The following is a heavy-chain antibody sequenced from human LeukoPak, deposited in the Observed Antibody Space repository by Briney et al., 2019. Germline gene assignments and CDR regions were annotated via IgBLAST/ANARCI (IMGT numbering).Heavy chain of an antibody. CDR1: GYTFTSYD. CDR2: MNPNSGNT. CDR3: AKVLWQAKIWGAFDI. V-gene: IGHV1-8*01. D-gene: IGHD3-10*01. J-gene: IGHJ3*02. Sequence: ASVKVSCKASGYTFTSYDINWGRQATGQGLEWMGWMNPNSGNTGYAQKFQGRVTSTTDESTSTAYLELSNLTAVDPGGQYCAKVLWQAKIWGAFDIWGQGTMVTVSS.